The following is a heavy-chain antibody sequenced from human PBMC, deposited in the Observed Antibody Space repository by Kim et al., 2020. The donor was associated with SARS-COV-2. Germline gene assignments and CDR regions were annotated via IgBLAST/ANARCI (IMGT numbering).Heavy chain of an antibody. V-gene: IGHV3-9*01. CDR3: AKDTSGIAAAGTYFDY. CDR2: ISWNSGSI. D-gene: IGHD6-13*01. J-gene: IGHJ4*01. Sequence: GGSLRLSCAASGFTFDDYAMHWVRQAPGKGLEWVSGISWNSGSIGYADSVKGRFTISRDNAKNSLYLQMNSLRAEDTALYYCAKDTSGIAAAGTYFDYWG. CDR1: GFTFDDYA.